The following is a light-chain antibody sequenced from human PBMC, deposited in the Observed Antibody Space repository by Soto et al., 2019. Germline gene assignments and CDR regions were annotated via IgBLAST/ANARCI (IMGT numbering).Light chain of an antibody. V-gene: IGKV3-20*01. CDR2: GTS. J-gene: IGKJ5*01. Sequence: ILLTPSPGTLSFYTIKIATLSCRASQSVSSYLAWYQQKPGQAPRLLIYGTSSRATGIPDRFSGSGSGTDFTLTISRLEPEDFAVYYCQLYGISHQFGQGTRLEIK. CDR1: QSVSSY. CDR3: QLYGISHQ.